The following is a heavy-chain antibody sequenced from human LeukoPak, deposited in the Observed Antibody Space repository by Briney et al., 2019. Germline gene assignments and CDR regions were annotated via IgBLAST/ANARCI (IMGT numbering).Heavy chain of an antibody. D-gene: IGHD3-22*01. CDR1: GFPFSAYS. CDR2: ISGSSSYM. J-gene: IGHJ4*02. Sequence: GGSLRLSCAASGFPFSAYSMNWVRQAPGKGLEWVSSISGSSSYMFYADSVKGRFTISRDSAKNSLYLQMNSLRAEDTAVYYCAKAYYDSSGYSYYFDYWGQGTLVTVSS. V-gene: IGHV3-21*01. CDR3: AKAYYDSSGYSYYFDY.